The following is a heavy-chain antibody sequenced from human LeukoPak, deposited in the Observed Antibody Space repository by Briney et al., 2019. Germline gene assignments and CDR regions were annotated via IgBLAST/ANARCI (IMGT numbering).Heavy chain of an antibody. V-gene: IGHV4-38-2*01. CDR1: GYSISSGYY. J-gene: IGHJ4*02. Sequence: PSETLSLTCAVSGYSISSGYYWGWIRQPPGKGLEWIGSIYHSRSTYYNPSLKSRVTISVDTSKNQFSLKLSSVTAADTAVYYCARAVTNIDYWGQGTLVTVSS. CDR2: IYHSRST. CDR3: ARAVTNIDY. D-gene: IGHD4-17*01.